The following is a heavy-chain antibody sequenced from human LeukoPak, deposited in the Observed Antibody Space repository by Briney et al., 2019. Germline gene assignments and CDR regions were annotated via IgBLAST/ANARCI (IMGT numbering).Heavy chain of an antibody. CDR1: GFTFSSYS. CDR2: ISGSGSST. CDR3: AKDIDRWYFDL. D-gene: IGHD3-9*01. Sequence: GGSLRLSCAASGFTFSSYSMNWVRQAPGKGLEWVSGISGSGSSTHYADSVKGRFTISRDNSKNTLYLQMNSLRAEDTAVYYCAKDIDRWYFDLWGRGTLVTVSS. J-gene: IGHJ2*01. V-gene: IGHV3-23*01.